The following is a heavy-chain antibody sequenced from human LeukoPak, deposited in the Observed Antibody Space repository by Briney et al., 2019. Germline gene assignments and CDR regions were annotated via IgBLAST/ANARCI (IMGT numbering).Heavy chain of an antibody. J-gene: IGHJ4*02. Sequence: PETLSLTCAVYGGSFSGYYWSWIRQPPGKGLEWIGEINHSGSTNYNPSLKSRVTISVDTSKNQFSLKLSSVTAADTAVYYCARGRRDGGSYNYWGQGTLVTVSS. V-gene: IGHV4-34*01. D-gene: IGHD1-26*01. CDR2: INHSGST. CDR1: GGSFSGYY. CDR3: ARGRRDGGSYNY.